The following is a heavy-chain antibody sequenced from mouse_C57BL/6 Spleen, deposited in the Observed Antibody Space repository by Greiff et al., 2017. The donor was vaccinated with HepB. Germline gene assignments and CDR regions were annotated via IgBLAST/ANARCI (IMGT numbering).Heavy chain of an antibody. Sequence: QVQLQQSGPELVKPGASVKISCKASGYAFSSSWMNWVKQRPGKGLEWIGRIYPGDGDTNYNGKFKGKATLTADKSSSTAYMQLSSLTSEDSAVYFCAREEVLLRSSAAYWGQGTLVTVSA. CDR3: AREEVLLRSSAAY. CDR1: GYAFSSSW. J-gene: IGHJ3*01. D-gene: IGHD1-1*01. V-gene: IGHV1-82*01. CDR2: IYPGDGDT.